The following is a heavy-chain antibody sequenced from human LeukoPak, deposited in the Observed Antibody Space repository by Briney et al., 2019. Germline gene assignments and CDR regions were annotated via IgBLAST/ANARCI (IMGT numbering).Heavy chain of an antibody. CDR1: GYTFTGYY. CDR3: ARGTSRITIFGVVTPSDY. D-gene: IGHD3-3*01. Sequence: EASVKVSCKASGYTFTGYYMHWVRQAPGQGLEWMGWINPNSGGTNYAQKFQGRVTMTRDTSISTAYMELSRLRSDDTAVYYCARGTSRITIFGVVTPSDYWGQGTLVTVSS. V-gene: IGHV1-2*02. CDR2: INPNSGGT. J-gene: IGHJ4*02.